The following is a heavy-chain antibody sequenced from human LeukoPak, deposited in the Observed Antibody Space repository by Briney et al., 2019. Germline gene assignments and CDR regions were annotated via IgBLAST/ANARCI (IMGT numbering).Heavy chain of an antibody. CDR1: GFTFDDYA. D-gene: IGHD5-12*01. CDR2: ISWNSGSI. J-gene: IGHJ4*02. CDR3: AKGRVNSGYDLGFDY. Sequence: PGGSLRLSCAASGFTFDDYAMHWVRQAPGKGLEWVSGISWNSGSIGYADSVKGRFTISRDNAKNSLYLQMNSPRAGDTALYYCAKGRVNSGYDLGFDYWGQGTLVTVSS. V-gene: IGHV3-9*01.